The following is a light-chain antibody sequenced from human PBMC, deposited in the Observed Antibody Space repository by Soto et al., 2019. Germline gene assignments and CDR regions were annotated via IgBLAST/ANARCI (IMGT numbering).Light chain of an antibody. V-gene: IGLV1-47*02. CDR3: AAWDDSLSAFYV. CDR1: SSNIGSNY. Sequence: QSVLTQPPSASGTPGQGVTISCSGSSSNIGSNYVYWYQQLPGTAPKLLIYSNNQRPSGVPDRFSGSKSGTSASLAISGLRSEDEADYYCAAWDDSLSAFYVFGTGTRSPS. J-gene: IGLJ1*01. CDR2: SNN.